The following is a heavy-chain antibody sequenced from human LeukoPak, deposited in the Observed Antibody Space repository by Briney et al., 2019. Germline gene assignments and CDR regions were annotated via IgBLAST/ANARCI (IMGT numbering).Heavy chain of an antibody. V-gene: IGHV3-74*01. J-gene: IGHJ4*02. D-gene: IGHD6-6*01. CDR3: ARRVLGSSAGSFDY. Sequence: SGGSLRLSCAASGFTFSSYAMSWVRQAPGKGLVWVSRINSDGSSTSYADSVKGRFTISRDNAKNTLYLQMNSLKAEDTAVYYCARRVLGSSAGSFDYWGQGTLVTVSS. CDR2: INSDGSST. CDR1: GFTFSSYA.